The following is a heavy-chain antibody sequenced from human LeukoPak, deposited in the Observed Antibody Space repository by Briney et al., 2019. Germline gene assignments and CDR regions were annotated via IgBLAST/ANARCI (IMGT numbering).Heavy chain of an antibody. CDR2: IKSDGST. CDR1: GFTFSTYW. V-gene: IGHV3-74*01. Sequence: GGSLRLSCAASGFTFSTYWMHWVRQAPGKGLGWVSRIKSDGSTNYADSVKGRFTISRDNAKNTVSLQMNSLRAEDTGVYYCARAPSEIGGYYPEYFRHWGQGTLVTVSS. D-gene: IGHD3-22*01. CDR3: ARAPSEIGGYYPEYFRH. J-gene: IGHJ1*01.